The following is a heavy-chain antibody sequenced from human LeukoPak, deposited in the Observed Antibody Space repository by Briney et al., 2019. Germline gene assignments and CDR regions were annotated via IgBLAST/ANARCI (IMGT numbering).Heavy chain of an antibody. V-gene: IGHV4-34*01. CDR2: INHSGST. Sequence: PETLSLTCAVYGGSFSGYYWSWIRQPPGKGLEWIGEINHSGSTNYNPSLKSRVTISVDTSKNQFSLKLSSVTAADTAVYYCARGLEYDILTGYPEYFQHWGQGTLVTVSS. CDR3: ARGLEYDILTGYPEYFQH. J-gene: IGHJ1*01. CDR1: GGSFSGYY. D-gene: IGHD3-9*01.